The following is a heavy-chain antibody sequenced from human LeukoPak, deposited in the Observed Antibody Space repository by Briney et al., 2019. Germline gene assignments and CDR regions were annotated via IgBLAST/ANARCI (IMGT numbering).Heavy chain of an antibody. CDR3: AGLPYCSGGSCYSLGEEDY. Sequence: SETLSLTCTVSGGSISSSSYYWGWIRQPPGKGLEWIGSIYYSGSTNYNPSLKSRVTISVDTSKNQFSLKLSSVTAADTAVYYCAGLPYCSGGSCYSLGEEDYWGQGTLVTVSS. CDR1: GGSISSSSYY. D-gene: IGHD2-15*01. CDR2: IYYSGST. J-gene: IGHJ4*02. V-gene: IGHV4-39*07.